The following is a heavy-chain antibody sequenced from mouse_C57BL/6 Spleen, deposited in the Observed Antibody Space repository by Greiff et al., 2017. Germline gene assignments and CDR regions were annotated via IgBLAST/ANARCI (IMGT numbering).Heavy chain of an antibody. D-gene: IGHD1-1*01. CDR3: GAGSPCAFDY. Sequence: VQLQQSGPELVKPGASVKISCKASGYSFTDYNMNWVKQSNGKSLEWIGVINPNYGTTSYNQKFKGKATLSVAQSSSTAYMQLNSLTSEDAAVYYCGAGSPCAFDYWGQGTSVTVSS. CDR1: GYSFTDYN. J-gene: IGHJ4*01. V-gene: IGHV1-39*01. CDR2: INPNYGTT.